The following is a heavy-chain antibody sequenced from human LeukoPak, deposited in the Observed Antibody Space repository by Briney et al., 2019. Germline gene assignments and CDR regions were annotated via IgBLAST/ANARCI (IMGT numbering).Heavy chain of an antibody. D-gene: IGHD6-13*01. J-gene: IGHJ4*02. CDR2: IIPILGIA. V-gene: IGHV1-69*04. CDR3: ARDPRGIAAAGTPEY. Sequence: SVKVSCKASGGTFSSYAISWVRQAPGQGLECMGRIIPILGIANYAQKFQGRVTITADKSTSTAYMELSSLRSEDTAVYYCARDPRGIAAAGTPEYWGQGTLVTVSS. CDR1: GGTFSSYA.